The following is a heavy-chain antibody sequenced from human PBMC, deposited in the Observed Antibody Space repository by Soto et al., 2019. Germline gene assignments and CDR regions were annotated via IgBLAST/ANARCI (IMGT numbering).Heavy chain of an antibody. CDR1: GGTFSSYA. J-gene: IGHJ6*02. Sequence: GASVKVSCKASGGTFSSYAISWVRQAPGQGLEWMGGIIPIFGTANYAQKFQGRVTITADESTSTAYMELSSLRSEDTAVYYCARDHTAYSNYFPHHKDYYYYGLDVWGQGTTVTVSS. CDR3: ARDHTAYSNYFPHHKDYYYYGLDV. CDR2: IIPIFGTA. D-gene: IGHD4-4*01. V-gene: IGHV1-69*13.